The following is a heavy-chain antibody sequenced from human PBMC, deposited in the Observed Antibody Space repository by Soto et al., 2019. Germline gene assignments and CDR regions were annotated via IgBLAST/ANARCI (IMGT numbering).Heavy chain of an antibody. Sequence: EVQLLESGGGLVQPGGSLRLSCAASGFTFSSYVMSWVRQAPGKGLEWVSAISGSGGSTYYADSVKGRFTISRDNSKNTLYRQMNSRRAEDAAVYYCAKRPVGWYVDRWGRGTLVTVSS. V-gene: IGHV3-23*01. CDR3: AKRPVGWYVDR. J-gene: IGHJ2*01. CDR1: GFTFSSYV. CDR2: ISGSGGST. D-gene: IGHD1-26*01.